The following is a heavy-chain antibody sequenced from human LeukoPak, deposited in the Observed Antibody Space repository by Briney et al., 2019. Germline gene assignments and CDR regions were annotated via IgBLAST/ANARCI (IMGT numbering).Heavy chain of an antibody. CDR3: ARYLKNYYDVTGYFDL. CDR2: IYPGDSDT. V-gene: IGHV5-51*01. D-gene: IGHD3-22*01. CDR1: GYSFTTYW. J-gene: IGHJ4*02. Sequence: GESLKISCKGSGYSFTTYWIGWVRQMPGKGLECLGVIYPGDSDTRYSPSFQGQVTISAAKSISTAYLQWSSLKASDTAIYYCARYLKNYYDVTGYFDLWGQGTLVTVCS.